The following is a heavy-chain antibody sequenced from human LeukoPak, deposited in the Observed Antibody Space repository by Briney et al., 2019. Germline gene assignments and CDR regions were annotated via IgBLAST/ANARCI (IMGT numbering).Heavy chain of an antibody. CDR2: INHSGST. Sequence: SETLSLTCAVYGGSFSGYYWSWIRQPPGKGLEWIGEINHSGSTNYNPSLKSRVTISVDTSKNQFSLKLSSVTAADTAVYYCARGVGSSWYPFYYYYGMDVWGQGTTVTVSS. V-gene: IGHV4-34*01. CDR1: GGSFSGYY. J-gene: IGHJ6*02. CDR3: ARGVGSSWYPFYYYYGMDV. D-gene: IGHD6-13*01.